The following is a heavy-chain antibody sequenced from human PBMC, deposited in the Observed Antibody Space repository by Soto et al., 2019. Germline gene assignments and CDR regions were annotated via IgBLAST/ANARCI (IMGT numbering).Heavy chain of an antibody. CDR2: ISYDGSNK. D-gene: IGHD3-22*01. CDR1: GFTFSSYG. CDR3: AKQGGAYDYDSSGYYYARLNYYYGMDV. J-gene: IGHJ6*02. V-gene: IGHV3-30*18. Sequence: QVQLVESGGGVVQPGRSLRLSCAASGFTFSSYGMHWVRQAPGKGLAWVAVISYDGSNKYYADSVKGRFTISRDNSKKALSLQMISLGAEDTDVYYCAKQGGAYDYDSSGYYYARLNYYYGMDVWVQVTTVTGSS.